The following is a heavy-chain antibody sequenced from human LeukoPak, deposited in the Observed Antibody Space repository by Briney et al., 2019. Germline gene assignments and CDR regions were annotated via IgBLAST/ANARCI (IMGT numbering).Heavy chain of an antibody. CDR3: ARPRIAAAGTIWFDP. V-gene: IGHV1-2*02. J-gene: IGHJ5*02. Sequence: VASVKVSCKASGYTFTGHYMHWVRQAPGQGLEWMGWINPNSGGTNYAQKFQGRVTMTRDTSISTAYMELSRLRSDDTAVYYCARPRIAAAGTIWFDPWGQGTLVTVSS. D-gene: IGHD6-13*01. CDR1: GYTFTGHY. CDR2: INPNSGGT.